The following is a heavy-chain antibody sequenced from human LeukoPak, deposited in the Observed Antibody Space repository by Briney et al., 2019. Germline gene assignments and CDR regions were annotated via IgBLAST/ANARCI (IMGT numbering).Heavy chain of an antibody. CDR1: GGSFSGYY. CDR3: ARGHNYYDSSGYLQH. J-gene: IGHJ1*01. CDR2: INHSGST. V-gene: IGHV4-34*01. Sequence: SETLSLTCAVYGGSFSGYYWSWIRQPPGKGLEWIGEINHSGSTNYNPSLKSRVTISVDTSKNQFSLKLSSVTAADTAVYYCARGHNYYDSSGYLQHWGQGSLVTVSS. D-gene: IGHD3-22*01.